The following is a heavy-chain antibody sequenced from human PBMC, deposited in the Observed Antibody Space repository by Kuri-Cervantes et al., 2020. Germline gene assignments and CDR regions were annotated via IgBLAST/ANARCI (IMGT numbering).Heavy chain of an antibody. J-gene: IGHJ6*03. D-gene: IGHD6-25*01. CDR3: ARDFSGGYYYYMDV. CDR1: GYTFTYRY. Sequence: SVKVSCKASGYTFTYRYLHWVRQAPGQGLEWMGGIIPIFGTANYAQKFQGRVTITTDESTSTAYMELSSLRSEDTAVYYCARDFSGGYYYYMDVWGKGTTVTVSS. V-gene: IGHV1-69*05. CDR2: IIPIFGTA.